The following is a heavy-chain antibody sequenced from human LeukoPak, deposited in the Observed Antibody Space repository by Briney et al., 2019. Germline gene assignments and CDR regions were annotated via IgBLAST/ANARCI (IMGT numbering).Heavy chain of an antibody. CDR2: IYDXGTI. CDR3: ARGGDRRGFDY. CDR1: GGPISNXXXX. Sequence: SETLSLTCTVSGGPISNXXXXWSWIRQHXXXXXEWIGYIYDXGTIYXXXXXXSRVTISVDTSDNKFSLKLRSLTAADTAVYYCARGGDRRGFDYWGQGTLVTVSS. D-gene: IGHD1-14*01. J-gene: IGHJ4*02. V-gene: IGHV4-31*03.